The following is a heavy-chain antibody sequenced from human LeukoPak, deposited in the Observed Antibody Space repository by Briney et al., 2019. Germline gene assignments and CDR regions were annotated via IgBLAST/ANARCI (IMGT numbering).Heavy chain of an antibody. Sequence: PSETLSLTCTISGGSISSYYWSWIRQPPGKGLEWIGYIYYSGSTNYNPSLKSRVTISVDTSKNQFSLKLSSVTAADTAVYYCARRHQLTTVDAFDIWGQGTMVTVSS. CDR3: ARRHQLTTVDAFDI. CDR2: IYYSGST. J-gene: IGHJ3*02. V-gene: IGHV4-59*08. CDR1: GGSISSYY. D-gene: IGHD4-17*01.